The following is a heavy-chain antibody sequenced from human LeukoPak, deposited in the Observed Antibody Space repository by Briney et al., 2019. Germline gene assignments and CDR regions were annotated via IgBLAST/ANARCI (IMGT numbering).Heavy chain of an antibody. J-gene: IGHJ5*02. CDR2: IRSNTYGGST. D-gene: IGHD6-13*01. CDR3: ARVSRGGITASWFDP. Sequence: GGSLRLSCEGSGFTFGDYGVGWLRQAPGKGLQWVTSIRSNTYGGSTEYVPSVKGRFTISRDDSNSIAYLQMNSLKAEDTAIYYCARVSRGGITASWFDPWGQGTLVTVSS. V-gene: IGHV3-49*03. CDR1: GFTFGDYG.